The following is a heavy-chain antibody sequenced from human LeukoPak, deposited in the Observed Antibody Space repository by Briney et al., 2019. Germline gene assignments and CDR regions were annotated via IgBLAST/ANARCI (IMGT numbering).Heavy chain of an antibody. D-gene: IGHD3-22*01. CDR1: GFTFSDYY. V-gene: IGHV3-11*04. CDR2: ISSSGITI. J-gene: IGHJ4*02. CDR3: ASFSGYYFYFDY. Sequence: GGSLRLSCAASGFTFSDYYMTWIRQAPGKGLEWVSYISSSGITIYYADSVKGRFTISRDNAKKSLYLEMNSLRAEDTAVYYCASFSGYYFYFDYWGQGTLVTVSS.